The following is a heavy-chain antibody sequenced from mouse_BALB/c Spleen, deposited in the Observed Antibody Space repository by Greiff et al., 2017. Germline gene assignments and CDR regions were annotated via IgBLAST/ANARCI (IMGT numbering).Heavy chain of an antibody. CDR1: GFSLTSYG. CDR3: ARDRRAWFAY. V-gene: IGHV2-9*02. CDR2: IWAGGST. Sequence: QVQLQQSGPGLVAPSQSLSITCTVSGFSLTSYGVHWVRQPPGKGLEWLGVIWAGGSTNYNSALMSRLSISKDNSKSQVFLKMNSLQTDDTAMYYCARDRRAWFAYWGQGTLVTVSA. J-gene: IGHJ3*01.